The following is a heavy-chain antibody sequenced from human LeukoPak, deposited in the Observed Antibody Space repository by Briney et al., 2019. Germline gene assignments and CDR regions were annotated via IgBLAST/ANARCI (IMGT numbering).Heavy chain of an antibody. Sequence: GGSLRLSCAASGFTFSSYSMNWVRQAPGKGLEWVSYISSSSSTIYYADSVKGRFTISRDNAKNSLYLQMNSLRAEDTAVYYCAKDVKWLRFGHFDYWGQGTLVTVSS. J-gene: IGHJ4*02. D-gene: IGHD5-12*01. CDR2: ISSSSSTI. CDR1: GFTFSSYS. CDR3: AKDVKWLRFGHFDY. V-gene: IGHV3-48*01.